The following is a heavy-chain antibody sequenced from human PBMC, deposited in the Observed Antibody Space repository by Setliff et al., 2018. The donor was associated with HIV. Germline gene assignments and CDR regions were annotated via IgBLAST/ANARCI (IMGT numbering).Heavy chain of an antibody. CDR1: GDKFGSFD. J-gene: IGHJ6*03. D-gene: IGHD2-15*01. CDR3: ARGIDILVKMGIYYHYMDV. Sequence: GASVKVSCKTSGDKFGSFDINWVRQAPGQGLEWVGWVYASTGHTAYARKFEGRVTMTWDPSTGIGYMELNSLRADDTAVYYCARGIDILVKMGIYYHYMDVWGKGTTVTVSS. CDR2: VYASTGHT. V-gene: IGHV1-8*01.